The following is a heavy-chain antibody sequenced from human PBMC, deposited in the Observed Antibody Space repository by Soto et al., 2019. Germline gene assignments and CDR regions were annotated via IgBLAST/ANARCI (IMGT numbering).Heavy chain of an antibody. CDR1: GGSISSGGFY. CDR2: ISYSGSI. CDR3: ARGYCSSASCYDLKLDY. V-gene: IGHV4-31*03. D-gene: IGHD2-2*01. J-gene: IGHJ4*02. Sequence: QVQLQESGPGLVKPSQTLSLTCTVSGGSISSGGFYWSWIRQHPGKGLEWIGYISYSGSIYYNPSLKSRVTISVDTSRNQCSLKLSSVTAADTAVYYCARGYCSSASCYDLKLDYWGQGTLVIVSS.